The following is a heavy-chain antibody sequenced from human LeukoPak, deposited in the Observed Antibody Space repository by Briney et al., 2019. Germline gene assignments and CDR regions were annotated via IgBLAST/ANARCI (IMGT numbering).Heavy chain of an antibody. CDR1: GFTFSSYA. CDR3: AKARSNREYYFDS. CDR2: ISGSGGGT. V-gene: IGHV3-23*01. J-gene: IGHJ4*02. Sequence: GSLRLSCAASGFTFSSYAMSWVRPAPGKGLEWVSPISGSGGGTDYADSVKGRFTISRDNSKNTLYLQRNSLRAEDTALYYCAKARSNREYYFDSWGQGTLVTVSS. D-gene: IGHD1-26*01.